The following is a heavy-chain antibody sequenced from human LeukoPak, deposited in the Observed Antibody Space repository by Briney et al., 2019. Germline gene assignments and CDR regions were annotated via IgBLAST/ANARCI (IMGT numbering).Heavy chain of an antibody. V-gene: IGHV1-18*01. CDR1: GYTFTSYG. CDR2: ISAYNGNT. Sequence: GASVKVSCKASGYTFTSYGISWVRQAPGQGLEWMGWISAYNGNTNYAQKLQGRVTMTTDTSSSTAYMELRSLRSDDTAVYYCARDPPKVPNYYDKPNGMDVWGQGTTVTVSS. CDR3: ARDPPKVPNYYDKPNGMDV. J-gene: IGHJ6*02. D-gene: IGHD3-22*01.